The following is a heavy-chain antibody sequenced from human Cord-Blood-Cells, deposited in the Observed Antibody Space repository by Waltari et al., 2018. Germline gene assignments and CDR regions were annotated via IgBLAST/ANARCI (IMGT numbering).Heavy chain of an antibody. V-gene: IGHV3-9*01. CDR3: AKDTSYGSGSYYLDY. D-gene: IGHD3-10*01. CDR1: GFTFDDYA. Sequence: EVQLVESGGGLVQPGRSLRLSCAASGFTFDDYAMHWVRQAPGKGLGWVSGISWNSGSIGYADSVKGRFTISRDNATNSLYLQMNSLRAEDTALYYCAKDTSYGSGSYYLDYWGQGTLVTVSS. J-gene: IGHJ4*02. CDR2: ISWNSGSI.